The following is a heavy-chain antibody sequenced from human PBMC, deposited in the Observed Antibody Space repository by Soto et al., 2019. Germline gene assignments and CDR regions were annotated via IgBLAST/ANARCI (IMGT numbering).Heavy chain of an antibody. CDR2: ICGSDGST. V-gene: IGHV3-23*01. Sequence: EVQLLESGGGLVQPGGSLRLSCAASGFSFSGYAFSWVRQAPGKGLEWVSAICGSDGSTYYADSVKGRFTISRDNSKNTLYLQMRSLGADDTAVYFCASGGGGSCYSSSYFWGQGALVIVSS. J-gene: IGHJ4*02. D-gene: IGHD2-15*01. CDR1: GFSFSGYA. CDR3: ASGGGGSCYSSSYF.